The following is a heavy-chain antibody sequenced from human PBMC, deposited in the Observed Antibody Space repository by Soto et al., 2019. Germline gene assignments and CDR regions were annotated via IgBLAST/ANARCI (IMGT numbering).Heavy chain of an antibody. Sequence: GSLRLSCAASGFTFSSYAMHWVRQAPGKGLEWVAVISYDGSNKYYADSVKGRFTISRDNSKNTLYLQMNSLRAEDTAVYYCARDGAVVVPAAERAHYYYYYMDVWGKGTTVTVSS. CDR1: GFTFSSYA. V-gene: IGHV3-30*04. CDR3: ARDGAVVVPAAERAHYYYYYMDV. CDR2: ISYDGSNK. J-gene: IGHJ6*03. D-gene: IGHD2-2*01.